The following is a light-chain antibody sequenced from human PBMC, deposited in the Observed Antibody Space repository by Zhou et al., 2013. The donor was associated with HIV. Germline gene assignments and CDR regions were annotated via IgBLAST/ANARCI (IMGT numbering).Light chain of an antibody. CDR1: QSINGGY. Sequence: EIVLTQSPATLSLSPGERATLSCGASQSINGGYLAWYQQKPGLAPRLLIYDASIRATDVPDRFSGSGSGTHFTLTISSLEPEDFAVYYCQQRTNGLTFGGGTKVEIK. CDR2: DAS. V-gene: IGKV3D-20*02. J-gene: IGKJ4*01. CDR3: QQRTNGLT.